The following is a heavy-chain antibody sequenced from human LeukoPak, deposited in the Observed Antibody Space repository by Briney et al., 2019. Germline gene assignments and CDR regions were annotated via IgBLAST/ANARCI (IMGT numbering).Heavy chain of an antibody. Sequence: GGSLRLSCAASRLTFSSYAMHWVRQPPGKGLEWVAVIPYDGNNKYYADSVRGRFTISRDNAKNSLSLQMDSLRAADTALYYCATSRNGYPFDDWGQGTLVTVSS. CDR1: RLTFSSYA. CDR3: ATSRNGYPFDD. V-gene: IGHV3-30-3*01. D-gene: IGHD5-24*01. J-gene: IGHJ4*02. CDR2: IPYDGNNK.